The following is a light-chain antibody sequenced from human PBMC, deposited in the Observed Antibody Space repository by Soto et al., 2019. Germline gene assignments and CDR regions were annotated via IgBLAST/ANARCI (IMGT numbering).Light chain of an antibody. CDR1: TSNIGINT. CDR3: AAWDDSVNGWV. V-gene: IGLV1-44*01. J-gene: IGLJ3*02. Sequence: QSVLTQPPSASGTPGQRVTISCSGTTSNIGINTVNWYKQLPGTAPQLLIYSNKQRPSGVPDRLSGSKSGTSASLAISGLQSEDEADYHCAAWDDSVNGWVFGGGTKVTVL. CDR2: SNK.